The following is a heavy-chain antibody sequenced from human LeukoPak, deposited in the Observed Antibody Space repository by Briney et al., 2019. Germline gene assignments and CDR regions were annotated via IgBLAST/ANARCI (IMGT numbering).Heavy chain of an antibody. CDR2: IIPIFGTA. D-gene: IGHD6-6*01. V-gene: IGHV1-69*13. J-gene: IGHJ4*02. CDR1: GGTFSSYA. CDR3: AGDGYSSSSFTPFDY. Sequence: ASVKVSCKASGGTFSSYAISWVRQAPGQGLEWMGGIIPIFGTANYAQKFQGRVTITADESTSTAYMELSSLRSEDTAVYYCAGDGYSSSSFTPFDYWGQGTLVTVSS.